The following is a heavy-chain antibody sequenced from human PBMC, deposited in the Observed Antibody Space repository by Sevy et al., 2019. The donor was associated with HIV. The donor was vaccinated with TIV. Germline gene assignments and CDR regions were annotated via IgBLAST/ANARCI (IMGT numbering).Heavy chain of an antibody. D-gene: IGHD4-17*01. CDR2: IKRDGSEK. CDR3: ARDLPPSATTVAHFDY. CDR1: GFTFSSYW. Sequence: GGSLRLSCAASGFTFSSYWMSWVRQAPGKGLEWVANIKRDGSEKYYVDSVKGRFTISRDNAKNSLYLQMNSLRAEDTALYYCARDLPPSATTVAHFDYWGRGTLVTVSS. J-gene: IGHJ4*02. V-gene: IGHV3-7*01.